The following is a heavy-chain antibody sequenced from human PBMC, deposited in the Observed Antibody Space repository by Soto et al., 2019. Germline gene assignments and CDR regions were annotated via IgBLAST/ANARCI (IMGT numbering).Heavy chain of an antibody. D-gene: IGHD3-22*01. CDR2: IIPIFGTA. CDR1: GGTFSSYA. Sequence: QVQLVQSGAEVKKPGSSVKVSCKASGGTFSSYAISWVRQAPGQGLEWMGGIIPIFGTANYAQKFQGRVTITADKSTRTAYIELTRLRCENRPVYYCAREPTTSYRCISSYYYFDCWGQGTLVTVSS. CDR3: AREPTTSYRCISSYYYFDC. V-gene: IGHV1-69*14. J-gene: IGHJ4*02.